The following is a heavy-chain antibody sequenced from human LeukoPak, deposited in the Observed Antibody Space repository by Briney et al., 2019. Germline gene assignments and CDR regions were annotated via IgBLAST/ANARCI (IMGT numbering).Heavy chain of an antibody. CDR1: GFTFSSYS. CDR3: ASMAYDIYYMDV. Sequence: GGSLRLSCAASGFTFSSYSMNWVRQAPGKGLEWVSSISSSSSYIYYADSVKGRFTISRDNAKNSLYLQMNSLRAEDTAVYYCASMAYDIYYMDVWGNGTTVTVSS. J-gene: IGHJ6*03. V-gene: IGHV3-21*01. D-gene: IGHD3-9*01. CDR2: ISSSSSYI.